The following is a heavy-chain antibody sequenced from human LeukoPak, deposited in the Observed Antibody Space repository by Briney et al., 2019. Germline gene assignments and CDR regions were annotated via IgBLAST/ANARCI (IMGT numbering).Heavy chain of an antibody. V-gene: IGHV4-31*03. CDR2: IYYSGST. D-gene: IGHD3-22*01. Sequence: SETLSLTCTVSGGSISSGGYYWSWIRQHPGKGLEWIGYIYYSGSTYYNPSLKSRVTISVDTSKNQFSLKLSSVTAADTAVYYCAREGSSGYYFYFDYWGQGTLVTVSS. CDR1: GGSISSGGYY. CDR3: AREGSSGYYFYFDY. J-gene: IGHJ4*02.